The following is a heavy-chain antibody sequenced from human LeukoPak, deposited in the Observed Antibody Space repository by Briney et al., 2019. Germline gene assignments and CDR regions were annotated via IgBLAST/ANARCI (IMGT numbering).Heavy chain of an antibody. Sequence: SVKVSCKASGDTFGNYAINWVRQAPGQGLEWMGKIIPMVDIVNTAQQFQGRVTITADKSTTTAYMELGSLKSEDTAVYYCARAYYYGSGSYGLDYWGQGTLVTVSS. CDR3: ARAYYYGSGSYGLDY. D-gene: IGHD3-10*01. CDR1: GDTFGNYA. V-gene: IGHV1-69*04. J-gene: IGHJ4*02. CDR2: IIPMVDIV.